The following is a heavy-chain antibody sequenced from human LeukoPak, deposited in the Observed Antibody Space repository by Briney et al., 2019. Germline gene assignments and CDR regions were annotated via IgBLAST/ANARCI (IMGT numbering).Heavy chain of an antibody. D-gene: IGHD1-14*01. V-gene: IGHV1-18*01. Sequence: GASVKVSCKASGYTFTSYGISWVRQAPGQGLEWMGRIIPILGIANYAQKLQGRVTMTTDTSTSTAYMELRSLRSDDTAVYYCARRPEDAFDIWGQGTMVTVSS. CDR1: GYTFTSYG. CDR2: IIPILGIA. CDR3: ARRPEDAFDI. J-gene: IGHJ3*02.